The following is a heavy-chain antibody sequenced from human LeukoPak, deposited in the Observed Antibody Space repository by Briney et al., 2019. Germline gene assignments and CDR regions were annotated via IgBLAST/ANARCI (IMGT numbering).Heavy chain of an antibody. CDR2: ISSGGSHI. D-gene: IGHD6-19*01. CDR3: ARVHGSGWYGDY. Sequence: GGSLRLSCAASEFTFRNYNMKWVRQAPGKGLEWVSYISSGGSHIEYADSVKGRFTISRDNTTNSLYLQMNSLRDADTAVYYCARVHGSGWYGDYWGQGSLVTVSS. J-gene: IGHJ4*02. CDR1: EFTFRNYN. V-gene: IGHV3-48*02.